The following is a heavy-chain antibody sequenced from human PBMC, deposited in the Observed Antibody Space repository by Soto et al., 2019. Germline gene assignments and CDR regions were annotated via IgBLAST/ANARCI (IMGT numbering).Heavy chain of an antibody. J-gene: IGHJ4*02. V-gene: IGHV4-34*01. CDR2: INHSGST. D-gene: IGHD3-3*01. Sequence: SETLSLTCAVYGGSFSGYYWSWIRQPPGKGLEWIGEINHSGSTNYNPSLKSRVTISVDTSKNQFSLKLSSVTAADTAVYYCARGRDYDFWSGYYSFDYWGQGTLVTVSS. CDR3: ARGRDYDFWSGYYSFDY. CDR1: GGSFSGYY.